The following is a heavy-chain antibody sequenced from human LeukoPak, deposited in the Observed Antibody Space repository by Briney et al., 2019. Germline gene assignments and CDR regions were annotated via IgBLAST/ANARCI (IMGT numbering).Heavy chain of an antibody. V-gene: IGHV3-21*01. D-gene: IGHD4-17*01. Sequence: GGSLRLSCAASGFTFTSYSMNWVRQAPGKGLEWVSSISGSSSYIYYADSVKGRFTISRDNAKNSLYLQMNSLRAEDTAVYYCARDLYGDYAGDYWGQGTLVTVSS. CDR1: GFTFTSYS. CDR2: ISGSSSYI. J-gene: IGHJ4*02. CDR3: ARDLYGDYAGDY.